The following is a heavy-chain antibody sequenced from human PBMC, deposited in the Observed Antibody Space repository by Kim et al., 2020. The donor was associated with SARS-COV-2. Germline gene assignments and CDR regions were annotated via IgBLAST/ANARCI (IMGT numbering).Heavy chain of an antibody. D-gene: IGHD5-18*01. V-gene: IGHV4-39*01. J-gene: IGHJ5*02. Sequence: PSLKSRVTISVATSKNQFSLKLSSVTAADTAVYYCARRGYSYGYGHWFDPWGQGTLVTVSS. CDR3: ARRGYSYGYGHWFDP.